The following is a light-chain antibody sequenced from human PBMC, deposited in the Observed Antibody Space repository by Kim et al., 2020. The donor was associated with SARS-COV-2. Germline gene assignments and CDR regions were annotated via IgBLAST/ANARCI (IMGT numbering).Light chain of an antibody. V-gene: IGKV3-20*01. CDR3: QQYDDPPPWT. Sequence: EIVLTQSPGTLSLSPGERATMSCRASQSVSSNCLAWYQQRPGQAPGLLIHGASSRATGIPDRFSGSGSGTEFTLTISRLEPEDVAVYYCQQYDDPPPWTFGQGTKVDI. CDR1: QSVSSNC. CDR2: GAS. J-gene: IGKJ1*01.